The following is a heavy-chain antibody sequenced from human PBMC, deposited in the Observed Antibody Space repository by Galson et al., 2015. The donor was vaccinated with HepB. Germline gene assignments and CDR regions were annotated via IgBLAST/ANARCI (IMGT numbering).Heavy chain of an antibody. CDR3: ARSAYSSGWYLAY. CDR2: INHSGST. D-gene: IGHD6-19*01. V-gene: IGHV4-34*01. Sequence: LSLTCAVYGGSFSGYYWSWIRQPPGKGLEWIGEINHSGSTNYNPSLKSRVTISVDTSKNQFSLKLSSVTAADTAVYYCARSAYSSGWYLAYWGQGTLVTVSS. J-gene: IGHJ4*02. CDR1: GGSFSGYY.